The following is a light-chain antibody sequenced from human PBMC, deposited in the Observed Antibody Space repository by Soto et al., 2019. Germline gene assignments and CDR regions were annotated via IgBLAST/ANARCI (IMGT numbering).Light chain of an antibody. CDR3: QSYDTSLRV. Sequence: QSVLTQPPSVSGAPGQRVTISCTGSSSNIGAGYDVHWYQQLPGTAPKLLIYANNNRPSGVPDRFSGSKSGTSAPLAITGLQAEDEADYYCQSYDTSLRVFGGGTKLTVL. V-gene: IGLV1-40*01. J-gene: IGLJ2*01. CDR1: SSNIGAGYD. CDR2: ANN.